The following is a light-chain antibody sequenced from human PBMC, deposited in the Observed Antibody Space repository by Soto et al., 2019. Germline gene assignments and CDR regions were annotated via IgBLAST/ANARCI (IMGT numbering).Light chain of an antibody. V-gene: IGKV3-15*01. J-gene: IGKJ1*01. CDR1: QSLRSS. Sequence: EIVLTQSPGTLSVSLGARATLSCRASQSLRSSLAWYQQKPGQAPSLLIYDASTRATGIPARFSGSWSGTDLTITISGLQSEDCEVYYCQQYNNWPQTFGQGTKVDIK. CDR2: DAS. CDR3: QQYNNWPQT.